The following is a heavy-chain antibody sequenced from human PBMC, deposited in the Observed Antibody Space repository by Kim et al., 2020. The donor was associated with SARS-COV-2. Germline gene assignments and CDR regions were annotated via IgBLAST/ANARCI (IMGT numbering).Heavy chain of an antibody. D-gene: IGHD2-2*03. V-gene: IGHV4-59*01. J-gene: IGHJ4*02. Sequence: SLKSRVTISVDTSKNQFSLKLSSVTAADTAVYYCARALGYCSSTSCPFDYWGQGTLVTVSS. CDR3: ARALGYCSSTSCPFDY.